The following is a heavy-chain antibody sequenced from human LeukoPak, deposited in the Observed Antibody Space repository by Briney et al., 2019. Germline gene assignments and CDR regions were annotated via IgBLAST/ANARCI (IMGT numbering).Heavy chain of an antibody. CDR2: IYHSGST. J-gene: IGHJ3*02. D-gene: IGHD2-21*01. V-gene: IGHV4-38-2*02. CDR1: GYSISSGYY. Sequence: SETLSLTCTVSGYSISSGYYWGWIRPPPGKGLEWIGSIYHSGSTYYNPSLKSRVTISVDTSKNQFSLKLSSVTAADTAVYYCARSCGGDCYDAFDIWGQGTMVTVSS. CDR3: ARSCGGDCYDAFDI.